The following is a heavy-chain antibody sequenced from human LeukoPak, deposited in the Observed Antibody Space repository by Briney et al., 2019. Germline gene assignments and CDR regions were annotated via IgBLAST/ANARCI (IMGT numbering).Heavy chain of an antibody. J-gene: IGHJ5*02. CDR3: ARNKYYYGLGNYGVPNWFDP. D-gene: IGHD3-10*01. V-gene: IGHV4-39*02. Sequence: PSGTLSLTCPVSGVSISSNRYYWGWIRQPPGKGLRWICSIHYSGSTYYNPSLQGRVTISVDTPKNHFSLKLSSVTATDTAVYYCARNKYYYGLGNYGVPNWFDPWGQGTLVTVSS. CDR1: GVSISSNRYY. CDR2: IHYSGST.